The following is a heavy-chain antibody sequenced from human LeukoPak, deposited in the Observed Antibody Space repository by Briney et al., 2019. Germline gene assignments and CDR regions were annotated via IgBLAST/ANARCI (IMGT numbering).Heavy chain of an antibody. J-gene: IGHJ6*02. Sequence: GGSLRLSCAASGFTFSSYGMHWVRQAPGEGLEWEAVIWYDGSNKYYADSVKGRFTISRDNSKNTLYLQMNSLRAEDTAVYYCAREYSSSGYYYGMDVWGQGTTVTVSS. CDR2: IWYDGSNK. D-gene: IGHD6-6*01. CDR3: AREYSSSGYYYGMDV. V-gene: IGHV3-33*01. CDR1: GFTFSSYG.